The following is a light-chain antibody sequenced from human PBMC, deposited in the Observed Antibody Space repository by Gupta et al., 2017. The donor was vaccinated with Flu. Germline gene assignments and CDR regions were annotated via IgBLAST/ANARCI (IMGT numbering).Light chain of an antibody. CDR2: VDN. CDR3: QAYDSSNRDVV. V-gene: IGLV6-57*01. CDR1: IDSMDGNY. J-gene: IGLJ2*01. Sequence: TNSCTRSIDSMDGNYVTWYQQRPGSSPTAVIDVDNQRPSVVPDRFSCSIGGSSNSASLTISGLKTEEEDDCGCQAYDSSNRDVVFGGGTKMTVL.